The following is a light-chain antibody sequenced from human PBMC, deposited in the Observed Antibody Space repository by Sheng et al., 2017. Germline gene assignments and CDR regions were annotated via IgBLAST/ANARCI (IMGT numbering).Light chain of an antibody. CDR3: QQYESVST. V-gene: IGKV1-9*01. J-gene: IGKJ4*01. Sequence: DIQLTQSPSFLSASVGDRVTITCRARQGISNYLAWYQQKPGKAPKFLIYAASSLQSGVPSRFSGSGSGTDFTFTISSLQPDDIATYYCQQYESVSTFGGGTKVEIK. CDR1: QGISNY. CDR2: AAS.